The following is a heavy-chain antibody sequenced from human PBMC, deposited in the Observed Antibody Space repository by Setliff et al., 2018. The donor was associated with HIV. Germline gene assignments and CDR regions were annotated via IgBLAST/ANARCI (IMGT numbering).Heavy chain of an antibody. CDR2: IYPGDPDT. CDR3: ARHGGYYDSSGYANY. V-gene: IGHV5-51*01. J-gene: IGHJ4*02. CDR1: GYSFTKYC. D-gene: IGHD3-22*01. Sequence: PGESLKISCKGSGYSFTKYCIAWVRQMPGKGLEWMGIIYPGDPDTRNSPSFQGQVIISADKSISTAYLQWSSLKASDSAMYYCARHGGYYDSSGYANYWGQGTLVTVSS.